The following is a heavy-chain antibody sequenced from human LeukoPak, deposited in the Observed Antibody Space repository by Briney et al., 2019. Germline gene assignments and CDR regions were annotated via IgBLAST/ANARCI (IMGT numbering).Heavy chain of an antibody. Sequence: SVKVSCKASGGTFSSYAISWVRQAPGQGLEWMGGIIPIFGTANYAQKFQGRVTITTDESTSTAYMELRSLRSDDTAVYYCARDRLLAAWLSAFYYYYGMDVWGQGTTVTVSS. V-gene: IGHV1-69*05. J-gene: IGHJ6*02. CDR2: IIPIFGTA. D-gene: IGHD3-22*01. CDR1: GGTFSSYA. CDR3: ARDRLLAAWLSAFYYYYGMDV.